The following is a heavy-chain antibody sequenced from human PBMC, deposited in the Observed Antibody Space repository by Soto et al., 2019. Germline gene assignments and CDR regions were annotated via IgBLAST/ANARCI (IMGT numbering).Heavy chain of an antibody. V-gene: IGHV4-31*03. D-gene: IGHD3-22*01. J-gene: IGHJ4*02. CDR2: ISYSGST. CDR3: RGYYYDTSGYPPLDY. CDR1: GGSISTGGYY. Sequence: SETLSLTCTVSGGSISTGGYYWSWIRQQPGKGLECIGHISYSGSTYYNPSLKSRISISLDTSKNEFSLKLSSVTAADTAVYYCRGYYYDTSGYPPLDYWGQGTLVTVSS.